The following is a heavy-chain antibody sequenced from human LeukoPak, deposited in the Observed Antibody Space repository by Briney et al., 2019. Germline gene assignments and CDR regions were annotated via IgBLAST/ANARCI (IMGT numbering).Heavy chain of an antibody. V-gene: IGHV3-23*01. Sequence: RPGGSLRLSCAASGFTFSSYAMSWVRQAPGKGLEWVSAISGSGGSTYYADSVKGRFTISRDNSKNTLYLQMNSLRAEDTAVYYCARNRGATISGWFDPWGQGTLVTVSS. CDR1: GFTFSSYA. J-gene: IGHJ5*02. CDR3: ARNRGATISGWFDP. CDR2: ISGSGGST. D-gene: IGHD5-12*01.